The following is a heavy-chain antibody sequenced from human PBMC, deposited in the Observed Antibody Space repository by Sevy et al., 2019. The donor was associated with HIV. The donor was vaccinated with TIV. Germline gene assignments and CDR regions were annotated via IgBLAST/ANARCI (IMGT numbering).Heavy chain of an antibody. D-gene: IGHD1-26*01. CDR3: ARARRKGATAFDAFDI. CDR1: GGTFSSYA. J-gene: IGHJ3*02. Sequence: ASVKVSCKASGGTFSSYAISWVRQAPGQGLEWMGGIIPIFGTANYAQKFQGRVTITADESTSTAYMELSSLRSEDTAVYYSARARRKGATAFDAFDIWGQGTMVTVSS. CDR2: IIPIFGTA. V-gene: IGHV1-69*13.